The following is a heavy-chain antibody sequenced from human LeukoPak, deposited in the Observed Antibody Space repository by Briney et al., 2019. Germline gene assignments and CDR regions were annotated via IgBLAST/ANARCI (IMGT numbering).Heavy chain of an antibody. CDR3: ARETLLRYQTNWFDP. V-gene: IGHV4-4*07. Sequence: PSETLSLTCTVSGASISSYFWSWIRQPSGKGLEWIGRVYTSGSTNYNPSLKSRVTISVDTSKNQFSLKLSSVTAADTAVYYCARETLLRYQTNWFDPWGQGTLVTVSS. CDR1: GASISSYF. J-gene: IGHJ5*02. CDR2: VYTSGST. D-gene: IGHD2-15*01.